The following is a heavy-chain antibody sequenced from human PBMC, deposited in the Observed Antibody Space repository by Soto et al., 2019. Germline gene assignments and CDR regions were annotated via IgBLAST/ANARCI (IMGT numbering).Heavy chain of an antibody. CDR1: GGSISSGGYY. V-gene: IGHV4-31*03. D-gene: IGHD1-7*01. Sequence: PSETLSLTCTVSGGSISSGGYYWSWIRQHPGKGLEWIGYIYYSGSTYYNPSLKSRVTISVDTSKNQFSLKLSSVTAADTAVYYCARDNAGPRGRITGTTSSGMDVWGQGTTVTVSS. J-gene: IGHJ6*02. CDR3: ARDNAGPRGRITGTTSSGMDV. CDR2: IYYSGST.